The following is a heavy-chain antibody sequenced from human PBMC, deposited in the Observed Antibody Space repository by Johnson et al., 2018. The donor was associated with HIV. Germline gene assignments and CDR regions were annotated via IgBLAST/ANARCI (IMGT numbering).Heavy chain of an antibody. CDR2: ISYDGSNT. Sequence: QMQLVESGGGVVQPGRSLRLSCAASGFTFSSYAMHWVRQAPGKGLEWVAVISYDGSNTYYADSVKGRFTLSRDNSKNTLYLQMNSLRAEDTAVYYCVTLVVAPPFDIWGQGTMVTVSS. CDR1: GFTFSSYA. V-gene: IGHV3-30*14. J-gene: IGHJ3*02. D-gene: IGHD2-15*01. CDR3: VTLVVAPPFDI.